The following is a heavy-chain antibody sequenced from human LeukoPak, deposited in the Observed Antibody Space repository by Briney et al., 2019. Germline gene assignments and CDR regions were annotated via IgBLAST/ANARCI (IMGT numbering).Heavy chain of an antibody. CDR2: MNPNRGNT. CDR1: GYTFSAYD. V-gene: IGHV1-8*01. D-gene: IGHD3-22*01. CDR3: ARVSQTPAYYYTSGYYYHGY. Sequence: ASVKVSCKASGYTFSAYDINWVRQATGQGLEWMGWMNPNRGNTGFAQKFQGRVTMTRDTSINTAYMELSNLRSEDTAVYYCARVSQTPAYYYTSGYYYHGYWGQGTRVTVSS. J-gene: IGHJ4*02.